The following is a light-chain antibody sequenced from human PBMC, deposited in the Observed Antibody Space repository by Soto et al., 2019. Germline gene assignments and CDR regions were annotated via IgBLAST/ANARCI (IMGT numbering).Light chain of an antibody. CDR2: SNN. Sequence: QLVLTQSSSASVTPGQRVTISCSGSSSNLGSNTVNWYQQLPGTAPKLLIYSNNQRPSGVPDRFSGSKSGTSASLAISGLQSEDEADYYCATWDDSLNGWVFGGGTKLTVL. J-gene: IGLJ3*02. CDR1: SSNLGSNT. CDR3: ATWDDSLNGWV. V-gene: IGLV1-44*01.